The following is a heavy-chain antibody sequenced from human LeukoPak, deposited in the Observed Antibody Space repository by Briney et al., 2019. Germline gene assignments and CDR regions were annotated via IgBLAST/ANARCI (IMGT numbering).Heavy chain of an antibody. CDR1: GGSFSGYY. CDR3: ARGEYGDYPVY. CDR2: INHSGST. V-gene: IGHV4-34*01. D-gene: IGHD4-17*01. J-gene: IGHJ4*02. Sequence: PSETLSLTCAVYGGSFSGYYWSWIRQPPGKGLEWIGEINHSGSTNYNPSLKSRVTISVDTSKNQFSLKLSSVTAADTAVYYCARGEYGDYPVYWGQGTLVTVSS.